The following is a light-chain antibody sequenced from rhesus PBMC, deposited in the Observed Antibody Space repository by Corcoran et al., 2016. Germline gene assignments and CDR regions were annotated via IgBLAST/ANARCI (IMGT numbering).Light chain of an antibody. J-gene: IGKJ1*01. Sequence: QVILTQSPATLSLSPGERATLSCRASQSVSSYLAWYQQKPGQAPRLLIYGASSRATGIPDRFSGSGSGKDFTLPISSLEPEDVGVYDCYQHSSGWTFGQGTKVEIK. V-gene: IGKV3-10*01. CDR2: GAS. CDR1: QSVSSY. CDR3: YQHSSGWT.